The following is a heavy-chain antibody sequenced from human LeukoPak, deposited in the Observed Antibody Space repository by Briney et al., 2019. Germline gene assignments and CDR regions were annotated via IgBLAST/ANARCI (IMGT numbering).Heavy chain of an antibody. D-gene: IGHD6-19*01. CDR2: LSPRGGRT. J-gene: IGHJ4*02. V-gene: IGHV3-23*01. Sequence: GGSLRLSCAASGFTFNFSAMNWLRQAPGKALEWVSTLSPRGGRTFYSDSVRGRFTISRDNSKNTLYLQMNSLRAEDTAVYYCAKASATAVAGFDYWGQGALVTVSA. CDR3: AKASATAVAGFDY. CDR1: GFTFNFSA.